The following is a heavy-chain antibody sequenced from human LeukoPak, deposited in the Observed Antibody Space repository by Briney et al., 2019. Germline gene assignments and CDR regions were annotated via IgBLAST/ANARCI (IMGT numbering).Heavy chain of an antibody. CDR3: ARGSPKHDS. J-gene: IGHJ5*01. Sequence: SGTLSLTCAVYGGSFTGYNWNWIRQPPGKGLEWIGEINHSGVAKYNPSLKSRLTISVDTSKNQFSLKLKSVTAADTAVYYCARGSPKHDSWGQGTLVTVSS. V-gene: IGHV4-34*01. CDR2: INHSGVA. CDR1: GGSFTGYN.